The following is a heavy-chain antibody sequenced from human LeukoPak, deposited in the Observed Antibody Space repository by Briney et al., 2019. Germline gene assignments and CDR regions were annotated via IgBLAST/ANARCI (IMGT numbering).Heavy chain of an antibody. Sequence: GGSLRLSCAASGFTVSSNYMSWVRQAPGKGLEWVSYITRSGSNIYHADSVKGRFTISRGNAKNSLYLQMNGLRAEDTAVYYCAKIPVSYSSGWSNFDYWGQGTLVTVSS. V-gene: IGHV3-11*01. J-gene: IGHJ4*02. D-gene: IGHD6-19*01. CDR3: AKIPVSYSSGWSNFDY. CDR2: ITRSGSNI. CDR1: GFTVSSNY.